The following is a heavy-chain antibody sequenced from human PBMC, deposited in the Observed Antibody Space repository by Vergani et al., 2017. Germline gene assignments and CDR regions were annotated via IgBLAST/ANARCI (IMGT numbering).Heavy chain of an antibody. V-gene: IGHV4-61*01. J-gene: IGHJ3*02. CDR1: GASMESGNFY. Sequence: QVQLQESGPGLVRASQTLSLTCSVSGASMESGNFYWTWIRQSPERGLEWIGYIYYSGSTNYNPSLKSRVTISVDTSKNQFSLKLSSVTAADTAVYYCARDATTGGFDIWGQGTMVTVSS. D-gene: IGHD5-12*01. CDR2: IYYSGST. CDR3: ARDATTGGFDI.